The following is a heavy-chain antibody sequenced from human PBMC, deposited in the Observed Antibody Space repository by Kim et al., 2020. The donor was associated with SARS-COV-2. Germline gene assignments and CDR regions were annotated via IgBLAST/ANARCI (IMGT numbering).Heavy chain of an antibody. D-gene: IGHD2-2*01. Sequence: GGSLRLSCAASGFTFDDYAMHWVRQAPGKGLEWVSLISGDGDNTYYADSVKGRFTISRDNSKNSLFLQMNSLRTEDTALYYCAKDMRSSPNYFDYWAQGTLVTVSS. J-gene: IGHJ4*02. CDR2: ISGDGDNT. CDR1: GFTFDDYA. V-gene: IGHV3-43*02. CDR3: AKDMRSSPNYFDY.